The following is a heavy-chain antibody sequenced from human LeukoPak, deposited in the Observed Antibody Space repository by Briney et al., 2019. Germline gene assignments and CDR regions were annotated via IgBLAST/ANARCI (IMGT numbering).Heavy chain of an antibody. V-gene: IGHV3-23*01. CDR1: GFTFSSYA. CDR3: ATGYQYYDYYYMDV. D-gene: IGHD6-25*01. Sequence: PGGSLRLSCAASGFTFSSYAVSWVRHAPGKGLERVSGITASGDNTYYADSVKGRFNISRDNSKSTLYLQMNSLRAEDTAVYYCATGYQYYDYYYMDVWGKGTTVTISS. J-gene: IGHJ6*03. CDR2: ITASGDNT.